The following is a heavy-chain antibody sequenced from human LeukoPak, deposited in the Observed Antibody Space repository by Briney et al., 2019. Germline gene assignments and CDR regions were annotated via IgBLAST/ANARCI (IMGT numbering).Heavy chain of an antibody. D-gene: IGHD3-10*01. Sequence: ASVKVSCKASGYTFTGYYMHWVRQAPGQGLEWMGRINPNSGGTNYAQKFQGRVTMTRDTSISTAYMELSRLRSDDTAVYYCARDSYYGSVSNWFDPWGQGTLVTVSS. CDR1: GYTFTGYY. V-gene: IGHV1-2*06. J-gene: IGHJ5*02. CDR2: INPNSGGT. CDR3: ARDSYYGSVSNWFDP.